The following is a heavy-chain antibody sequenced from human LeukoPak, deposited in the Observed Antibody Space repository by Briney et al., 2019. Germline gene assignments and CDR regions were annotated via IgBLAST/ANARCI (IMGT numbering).Heavy chain of an antibody. Sequence: SETLSLTCTVSGYSISSSSWWGWIRQPPGKGLEWIGYIYYSGSTYYNPSLKSRVTMSVDTSKNQFSLKLSSVTAVDTAVYYCARNLLGIAVAGSWGQGILVTVSS. J-gene: IGHJ5*02. CDR2: IYYSGST. CDR3: ARNLLGIAVAGS. D-gene: IGHD6-13*01. V-gene: IGHV4-28*01. CDR1: GYSISSSSW.